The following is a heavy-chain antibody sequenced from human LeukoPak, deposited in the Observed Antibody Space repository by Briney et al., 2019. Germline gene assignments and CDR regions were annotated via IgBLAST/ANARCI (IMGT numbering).Heavy chain of an antibody. V-gene: IGHV4-31*11. J-gene: IGHJ3*02. CDR3: ARNYYDSSGYYLEFAFDI. CDR2: IYYSGST. Sequence: PSETLSLTCAVYGGSFSGYYWSWIRQHPGKGLEWIGYIYYSGSTYYNPSLKSRVTISVDTSKNQFSLKLSSVTAADTAVYYCARNYYDSSGYYLEFAFDIWGQGTMVTVSS. CDR1: GGSFSGYY. D-gene: IGHD3-22*01.